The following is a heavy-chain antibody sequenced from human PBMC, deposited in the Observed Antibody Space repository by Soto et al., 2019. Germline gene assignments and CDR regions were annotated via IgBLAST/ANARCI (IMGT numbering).Heavy chain of an antibody. CDR1: ADSITNDFDS. Sequence: QLQLQESGPGLVKPSETLSLTCTVSADSITNDFDSWAWVRQPPGKGLEWIGTVYHSGSTFYNPSRTSRVTAPVDTPKKQFSLKMSSVTAAETAVYYWARQRFTMIFGLGEFDYWGQGTLVTVPS. J-gene: IGHJ4*02. CDR3: ARQRFTMIFGLGEFDY. D-gene: IGHD3-9*01. CDR2: VYHSGST. V-gene: IGHV4-39*01.